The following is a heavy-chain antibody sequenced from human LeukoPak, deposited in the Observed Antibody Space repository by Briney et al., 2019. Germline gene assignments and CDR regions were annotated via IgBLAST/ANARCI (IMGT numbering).Heavy chain of an antibody. CDR2: ISAYNGNT. CDR1: GGTFSSYA. D-gene: IGHD1-26*01. V-gene: IGHV1-18*01. Sequence: GAPVTVSCKASGGTFSSYAISWVRQAPGQGLEWMGWISAYNGNTNYAQKFQGRVTMTEDTSTDTAYMELSSLRSEDTAVYYCATTRYLLEYYWGQGTLVTVSS. J-gene: IGHJ4*02. CDR3: ATTRYLLEYY.